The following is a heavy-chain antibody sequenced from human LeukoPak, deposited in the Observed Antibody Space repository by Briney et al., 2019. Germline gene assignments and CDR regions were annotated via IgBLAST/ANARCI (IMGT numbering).Heavy chain of an antibody. Sequence: GGSLRLSCAASGFNFDDYVMSWVRQAPGKGLEWVSGINWNGGSRGYADSVKGRFTISRDNAKNSLYLQMNSLKTEDTALYYCITPDKPLGFCSGGSCSLGCSWGKGTTVAISS. J-gene: IGHJ6*04. CDR1: GFNFDDYV. CDR3: ITPDKPLGFCSGGSCSLGCS. CDR2: INWNGGSR. V-gene: IGHV3-20*04. D-gene: IGHD2-15*01.